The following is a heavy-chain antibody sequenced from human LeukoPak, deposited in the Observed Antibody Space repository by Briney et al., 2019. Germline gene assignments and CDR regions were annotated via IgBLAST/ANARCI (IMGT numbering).Heavy chain of an antibody. Sequence: GGSLRLSCAASGFTFSSYGMHWVRQAPGKGLEWVAVISYDGSNKYYADSVKGRFTISRDNSKNTLYLQMNSLRAEDTAVYYCARGGPHRKYVLRFLEWSRDNWFDPWGQGTLVTVSS. CDR1: GFTFSSYG. D-gene: IGHD3-3*01. V-gene: IGHV3-30*03. J-gene: IGHJ5*02. CDR3: ARGGPHRKYVLRFLEWSRDNWFDP. CDR2: ISYDGSNK.